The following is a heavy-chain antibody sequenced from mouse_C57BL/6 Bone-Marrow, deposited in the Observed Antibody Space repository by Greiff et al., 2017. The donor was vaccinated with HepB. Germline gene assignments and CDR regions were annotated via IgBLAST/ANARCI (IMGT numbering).Heavy chain of an antibody. CDR2: IYPRSGNT. CDR3: TPIVTTDWYFDV. D-gene: IGHD2-12*01. CDR1: GYTFTSYG. J-gene: IGHJ1*03. V-gene: IGHV1-81*01. Sequence: QVQLQQSGAELARPGASVKLSCKASGYTFTSYGISWVKQRTGQGLEWIGEIYPRSGNTYYNEKFKGKATLTADKSSSTAYMELRSLTSEDSAVYFCTPIVTTDWYFDVWGTGTTVTVSS.